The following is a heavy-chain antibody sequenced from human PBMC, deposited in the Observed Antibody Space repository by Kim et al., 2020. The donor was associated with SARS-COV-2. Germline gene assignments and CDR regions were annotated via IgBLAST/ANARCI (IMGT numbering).Heavy chain of an antibody. CDR2: INPNSGGT. J-gene: IGHJ6*02. V-gene: IGHV1-2*02. CDR1: GYTFTGYY. Sequence: ASVKVSCKASGYTFTGYYMHWVRQAPGQGLEWMGWINPNSGGTNYAQKFQGRVTMTRDTSISTAYMELSRLRSDDTAVYYCARTVHKKGQNVLRFLEWPVGGMDVWGQGTTVTVSS. D-gene: IGHD3-3*01. CDR3: ARTVHKKGQNVLRFLEWPVGGMDV.